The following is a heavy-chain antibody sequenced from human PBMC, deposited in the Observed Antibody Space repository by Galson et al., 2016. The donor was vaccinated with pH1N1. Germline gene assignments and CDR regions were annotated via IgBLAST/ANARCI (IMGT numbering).Heavy chain of an antibody. Sequence: SVKVSCKPSGYTFRSYHIHWVRRAAGQGLEWMGMINPSGGGATYAQKFQGRVTMTRETSTSTVYMQFFRLTSEDTAVFFCARYNVTARYFDYWGQGTLVTVSS. CDR2: INPSGGGA. J-gene: IGHJ4*02. D-gene: IGHD5-18*01. CDR3: ARYNVTARYFDY. CDR1: GYTFRSYH. V-gene: IGHV1-46*03.